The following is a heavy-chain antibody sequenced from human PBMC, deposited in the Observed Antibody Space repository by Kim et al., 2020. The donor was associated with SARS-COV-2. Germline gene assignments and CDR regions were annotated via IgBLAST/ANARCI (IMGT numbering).Heavy chain of an antibody. V-gene: IGHV3-30*07. D-gene: IGHD4-17*01. J-gene: IGHJ4*02. Sequence: ADSVKGRFTISRDSSQNTLYLQMNSLRVEDTAVYYCAREDGYGDYIVDFDYWGQGTLVAVSS. CDR3: AREDGYGDYIVDFDY.